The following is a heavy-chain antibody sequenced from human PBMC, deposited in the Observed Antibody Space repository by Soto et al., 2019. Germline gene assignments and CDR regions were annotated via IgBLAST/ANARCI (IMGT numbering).Heavy chain of an antibody. J-gene: IGHJ4*02. CDR2: IKQDGSEK. CDR1: GFTFSSYW. Sequence: GGSLRLSCAASGFTFSSYWMSWVRQAPGKGLEWVANIKQDGSEKYYVDSVKGRFTISRDNSKNTLYLQMNSLRAEDTAVYYCVGPYSSGWFDFDYWGQGTLVTVSS. D-gene: IGHD6-19*01. CDR3: VGPYSSGWFDFDY. V-gene: IGHV3-7*01.